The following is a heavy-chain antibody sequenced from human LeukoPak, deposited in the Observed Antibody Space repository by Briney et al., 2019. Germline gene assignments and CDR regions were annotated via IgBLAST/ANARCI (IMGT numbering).Heavy chain of an antibody. CDR2: ISINANT. CDR3: GISQTWEHLFES. V-gene: IGHV3-53*01. D-gene: IGHD1/OR15-1a*01. CDR1: GIAVSCNY. Sequence: PGGSLTLSCAASGIAVSCNYMSWVRQTPGNGLEWVSFISINANTFYADSVRGRFTISRDTSKNTLLLHMSSLREEDSAVYYCGISQTWEHLFESWGQGTLVTVSS. J-gene: IGHJ4*02.